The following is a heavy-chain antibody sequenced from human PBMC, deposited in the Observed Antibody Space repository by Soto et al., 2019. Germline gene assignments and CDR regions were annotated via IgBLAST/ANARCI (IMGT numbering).Heavy chain of an antibody. CDR3: ARGWGIAVAGGYFQH. Sequence: SETLSLTCAVYGGSFSGYYWSWIRQPPGKGLEWIGEINHSGSTNYNPSLKSRVTISVDTSKNQFSLKLSSVTAADTAVYYCARGWGIAVAGGYFQHWGQGTLVTV. CDR1: GGSFSGYY. J-gene: IGHJ1*01. V-gene: IGHV4-34*01. CDR2: INHSGST. D-gene: IGHD6-19*01.